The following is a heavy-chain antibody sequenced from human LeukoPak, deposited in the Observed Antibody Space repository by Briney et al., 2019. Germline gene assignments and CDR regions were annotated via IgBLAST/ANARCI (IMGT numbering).Heavy chain of an antibody. CDR1: GDSFSDNF. CDR3: ARMAYFARSVAPLIDY. Sequence: SETLSLTCAVSGDSFSDNFWSWIRQPPGKGLEWIGEINHSGTANYNPSLRSRVIISIDTSENQFSLKLISVTAADTAVYYCARMAYFARSVAPLIDYWGQGTLVTVSS. CDR2: INHSGTA. J-gene: IGHJ4*02. V-gene: IGHV4-34*01. D-gene: IGHD2/OR15-2a*01.